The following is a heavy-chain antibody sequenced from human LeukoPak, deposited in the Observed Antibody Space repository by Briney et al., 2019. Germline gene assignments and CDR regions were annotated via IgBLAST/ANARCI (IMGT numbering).Heavy chain of an antibody. J-gene: IGHJ4*02. Sequence: GGSLRLYCAASGFTFSSYEMNWVRQAPGKGLEWVSYISSSGSTIYYADSVKGRFTISRDNAKNSLYLQMNSLRAEDTAVYYCARDLRSTQYGGSRVRSDYWGQGTLVTVSS. D-gene: IGHD3-16*01. CDR1: GFTFSSYE. CDR2: ISSSGSTI. CDR3: ARDLRSTQYGGSRVRSDY. V-gene: IGHV3-48*03.